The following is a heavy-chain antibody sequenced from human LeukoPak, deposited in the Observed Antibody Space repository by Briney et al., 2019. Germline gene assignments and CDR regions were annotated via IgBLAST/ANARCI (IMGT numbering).Heavy chain of an antibody. V-gene: IGHV3-33*01. CDR1: GFTFSSYG. CDR2: IWYDGSNK. Sequence: GGSLRLSCAASGFTFSSYGMHWVRQAPGKGLERVAVIWYDGSNKYYADSVKGRFTISRDNSKNTLYLQMNSLRAEDTAVYYCARAGEYSSSWYVWSFFDYWGQGTLVTVSS. J-gene: IGHJ4*02. D-gene: IGHD6-13*01. CDR3: ARAGEYSSSWYVWSFFDY.